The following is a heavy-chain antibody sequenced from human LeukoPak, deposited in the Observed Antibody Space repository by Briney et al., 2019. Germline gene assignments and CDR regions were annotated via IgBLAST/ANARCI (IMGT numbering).Heavy chain of an antibody. CDR3: ARSRNEAPTNYYYYYMDV. Sequence: PGGSLRLSCAASGFTLSRSYMSWVRRAPGKGLEWVSVIYSGGSTFYADSVKGRFTISRDDSKDTLYLQMNSLGPDDTAVYYCARSRNEAPTNYYYYYMDVWGKGTTVTVSS. CDR2: IYSGGST. V-gene: IGHV3-66*02. CDR1: GFTLSRSY. J-gene: IGHJ6*03.